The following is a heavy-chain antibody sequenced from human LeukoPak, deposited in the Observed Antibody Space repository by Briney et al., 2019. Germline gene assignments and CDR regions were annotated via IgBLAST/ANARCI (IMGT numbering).Heavy chain of an antibody. D-gene: IGHD3-3*01. CDR3: ARGITIFGVVPHFDY. CDR2: IYYSGGT. Sequence: SETLSLTCTVSGGSISSGDYYWSWIRQPPGKGLEWIGYIYYSGGTYYNPSLKSRVTISVDTSKNQFSLKLSSVTAADTAVYYCARGITIFGVVPHFDYWGQGTLVTVSS. V-gene: IGHV4-30-4*08. J-gene: IGHJ4*02. CDR1: GGSISSGDYY.